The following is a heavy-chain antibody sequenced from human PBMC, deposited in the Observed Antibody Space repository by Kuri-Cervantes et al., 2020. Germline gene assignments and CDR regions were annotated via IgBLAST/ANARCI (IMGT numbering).Heavy chain of an antibody. Sequence: TLSLTCTVSGGSISSYYWSWIRQPPGKALEWLALIYWNDDKRYSPSLKSRLTITKDTSKNQVVLTMTNMDPVDTATYYCAHVRNYDIYDYWGQGTLVTVSS. CDR3: AHVRNYDIYDY. J-gene: IGHJ4*02. CDR1: GGSISSYYW. CDR2: IYWNDDK. D-gene: IGHD3-22*01. V-gene: IGHV2-5*01.